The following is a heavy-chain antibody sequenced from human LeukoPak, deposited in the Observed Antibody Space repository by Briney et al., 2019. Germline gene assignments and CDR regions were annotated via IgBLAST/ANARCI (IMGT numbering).Heavy chain of an antibody. J-gene: IGHJ4*02. CDR2: IWYDGSNK. CDR1: GFTFSSYG. CDR3: AKGAHSSSWHPLDY. V-gene: IGHV3-30*02. D-gene: IGHD6-13*01. Sequence: GGSLRLSCAASGFTFSSYGMHWVRQAPGKGLEWVAVIWYDGSNKYYADSVKGRFTISRDNSKNTLYLQMNSLRAEDTAVYYCAKGAHSSSWHPLDYWGQGTLVTVSS.